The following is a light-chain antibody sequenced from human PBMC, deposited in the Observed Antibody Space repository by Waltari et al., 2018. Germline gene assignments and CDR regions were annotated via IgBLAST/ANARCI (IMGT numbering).Light chain of an antibody. V-gene: IGKV1-39*01. CDR1: QRISSY. CDR2: GAT. Sequence: DIQMTQSPSSLPASVGDRVTISCRASQRISSYLNWYQQEPGKAPSLLIYGATSLQSGVPSRFSGSGSGTDFTLTISSLQPEDFATYYCQQTYKTPRTFGQGTKVDI. J-gene: IGKJ1*01. CDR3: QQTYKTPRT.